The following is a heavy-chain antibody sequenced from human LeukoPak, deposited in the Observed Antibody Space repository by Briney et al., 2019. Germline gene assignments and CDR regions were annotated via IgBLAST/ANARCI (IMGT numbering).Heavy chain of an antibody. V-gene: IGHV3-53*01. CDR1: GFTVSSNY. D-gene: IGHD4-17*01. CDR3: AREAVTRNYFDY. CDR2: ICSGGST. J-gene: IGHJ4*02. Sequence: GGSLRLSCAASGFTVSSNYMNWVRQAPGKGLEWVSVICSGGSTYYADSVRGRFTISRDNSKNTLYLQMNSLRAENTAVYYCAREAVTRNYFDYWGQGTLVTVSS.